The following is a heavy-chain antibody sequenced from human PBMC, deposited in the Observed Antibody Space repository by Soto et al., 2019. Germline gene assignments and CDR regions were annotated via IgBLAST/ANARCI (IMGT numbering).Heavy chain of an antibody. CDR3: ARDPGILTGYGWFDP. V-gene: IGHV4-30-4*01. CDR1: GCSISSGDYY. Sequence: PSETLSLTCTVSGCSISSGDYYWSWIRQPPGKGLEWIGYIYYSGSTYYNPSLKSRVTISVDTSKNQFSLKLSSVTAADTAVYYCARDPGILTGYGWFDPWGQGTLVTVSS. CDR2: IYYSGST. D-gene: IGHD3-9*01. J-gene: IGHJ5*02.